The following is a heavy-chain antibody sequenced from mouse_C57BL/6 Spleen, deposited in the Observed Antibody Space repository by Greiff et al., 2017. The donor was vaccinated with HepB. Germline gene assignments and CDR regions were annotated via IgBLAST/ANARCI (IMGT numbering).Heavy chain of an antibody. Sequence: QVQLQQPGAELVKPGASVKLSCKASGYTFTSYWMHWVKQRPGQGLEWIGMIHPNSGSTNYNEKFKSKATLTVDKSSSTAYMQLSSLTSEDSAVYYCAIDSGNPSYAMDYWGQGTSVTVSS. V-gene: IGHV1-64*01. J-gene: IGHJ4*01. CDR2: IHPNSGST. D-gene: IGHD2-1*01. CDR1: GYTFTSYW. CDR3: AIDSGNPSYAMDY.